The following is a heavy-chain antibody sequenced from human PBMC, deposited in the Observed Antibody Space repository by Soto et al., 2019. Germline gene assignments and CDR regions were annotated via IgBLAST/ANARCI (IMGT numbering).Heavy chain of an antibody. Sequence: QVQLQESGPGLVQPSGTLSLTCAVSGVSISSSQWWSWVRQPPGKGLEWIGEIYYNERTNYNPSLKSRLTTSLDRSKNQVSLKLSSVTDADTATYYCGRTKDYFYGVDVWGQGTTVTVSS. CDR3: GRTKDYFYGVDV. J-gene: IGHJ6*02. V-gene: IGHV4-4*02. CDR2: IYYNERT. CDR1: GVSISSSQW.